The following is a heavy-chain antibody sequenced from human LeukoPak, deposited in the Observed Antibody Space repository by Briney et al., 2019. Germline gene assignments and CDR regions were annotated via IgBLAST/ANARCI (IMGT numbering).Heavy chain of an antibody. CDR2: INHSGST. Sequence: SETLSLTCAVYGGSFSGYYWSWIRQPPGKGLEWIGEINHSGSTNYNPSLKSRVTISVDTSKNQFSLKLSSVTAADTAVYYCARGSDVDTAMVTYYFDYWGQGTLVTVSS. V-gene: IGHV4-34*01. J-gene: IGHJ4*02. CDR1: GGSFSGYY. CDR3: ARGSDVDTAMVTYYFDY. D-gene: IGHD5-18*01.